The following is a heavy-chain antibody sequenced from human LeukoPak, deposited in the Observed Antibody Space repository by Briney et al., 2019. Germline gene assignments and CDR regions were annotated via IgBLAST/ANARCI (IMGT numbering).Heavy chain of an antibody. D-gene: IGHD3-10*01. J-gene: IGHJ4*02. CDR2: IYSGGST. V-gene: IGHV3-53*01. CDR3: ARDFSGVDYFDY. CDR1: GFAVSSNY. Sequence: PGGSLRLSCAVSGFAVSSNYMTWVRQAPGKGLGWVSVIYSGGSTYYADSVKGRFTISRDNSENTVYLQMSSLRAEDTAVYYCARDFSGVDYFDYWGQGTLVTVSS.